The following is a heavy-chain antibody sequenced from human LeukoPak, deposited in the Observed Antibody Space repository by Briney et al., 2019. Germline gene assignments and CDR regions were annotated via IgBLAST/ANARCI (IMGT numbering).Heavy chain of an antibody. Sequence: PSETLSLTCAVYGGSFSGYYWSWIRQPPGKGLEWIGSIYYSGSTYYNPSLKSRVTISVDTSKNQFSLKLSSVTAADTAVYYCAAVAVDLDYWGQGTLVAVSS. CDR2: IYYSGST. V-gene: IGHV4-34*01. CDR1: GGSFSGYY. D-gene: IGHD6-19*01. CDR3: AAVAVDLDY. J-gene: IGHJ4*02.